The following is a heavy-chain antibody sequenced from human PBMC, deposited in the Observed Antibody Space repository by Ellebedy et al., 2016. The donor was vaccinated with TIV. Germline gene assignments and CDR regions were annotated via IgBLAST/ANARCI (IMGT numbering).Heavy chain of an antibody. Sequence: GESLKISCAASGFTFSNYSMHWVRQAPGKGLVWLSEINSDESTTTYADSVKGRFTISSDNAKNTLYLQMNSLRAEDTAVYYCSSDLAHWGQGTLVTVSS. CDR3: SSDLAH. V-gene: IGHV3-74*03. CDR1: GFTFSNYS. J-gene: IGHJ4*02. CDR2: INSDESTT.